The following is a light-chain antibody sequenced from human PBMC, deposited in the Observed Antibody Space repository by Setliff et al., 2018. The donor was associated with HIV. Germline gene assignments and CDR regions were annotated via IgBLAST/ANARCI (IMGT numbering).Light chain of an antibody. Sequence: QSVLAQPASVSGSPGQSITISCTGSSSNIGAYESVSWYQQHPGEVPKLIIYNASKRPSGVSNRFSGSKSGNTASLTISSLQAEDEADYYCCSFAGSDSWMFAGGTKVTVL. V-gene: IGLV2-23*01. CDR3: CSFAGSDSWM. CDR2: NAS. J-gene: IGLJ3*02. CDR1: SSNIGAYES.